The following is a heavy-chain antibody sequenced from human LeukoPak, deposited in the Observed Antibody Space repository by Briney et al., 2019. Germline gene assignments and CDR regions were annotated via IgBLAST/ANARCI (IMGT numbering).Heavy chain of an antibody. CDR2: ISSGASTI. V-gene: IGHV3-11*01. CDR3: ARRRSSGSDY. J-gene: IGHJ4*02. D-gene: IGHD6-6*01. CDR1: GFTFSDYY. Sequence: GGSLRLSCAASGFTFSDYYMTWIRQAPGKGLEWVSYISSGASTISYADSVKGRFTISRDNAKNSLYLQMNSLRAEGTAVYYCARRRSSGSDYWGQGTLVTVSS.